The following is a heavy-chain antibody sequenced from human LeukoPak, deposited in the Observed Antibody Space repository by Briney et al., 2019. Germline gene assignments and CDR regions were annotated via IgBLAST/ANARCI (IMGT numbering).Heavy chain of an antibody. Sequence: SETLSLTCTVSGGSISSYYWSWIRQPPGKGLEWIGYIYYGGSTNYNPSLKSRVTISVDTSKNQFSLKLSSVTAADTAVYYCARTWYYGSGSYYNLYYYYGMDVWGQGTTVTVSS. J-gene: IGHJ6*02. CDR2: IYYGGST. D-gene: IGHD3-10*01. V-gene: IGHV4-59*08. CDR3: ARTWYYGSGSYYNLYYYYGMDV. CDR1: GGSISSYY.